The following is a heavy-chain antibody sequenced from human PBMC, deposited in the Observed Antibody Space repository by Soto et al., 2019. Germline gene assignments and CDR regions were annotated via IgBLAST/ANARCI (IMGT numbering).Heavy chain of an antibody. CDR1: GYTFTNYG. CDR2: ISGYNGNT. Sequence: QVQVVQSGDEVKKPGASVKVSCKASGYTFTNYGFSWVRQAPGQGLEWMGWISGYNGNTKYAEKFQGRGTMTTDTAXXTAHMEVRSLRSDDTAVYYCAREGQAPYYYYGMDVWGQGTAVTVSS. V-gene: IGHV1-18*01. J-gene: IGHJ6*02. CDR3: AREGQAPYYYYGMDV.